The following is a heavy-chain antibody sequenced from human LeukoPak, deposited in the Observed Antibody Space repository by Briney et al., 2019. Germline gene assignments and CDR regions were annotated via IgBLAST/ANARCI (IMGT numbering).Heavy chain of an antibody. D-gene: IGHD6-19*01. V-gene: IGHV3-21*01. Sequence: GGSLRLSCAASGFTFSSYAMSWVRQAPGKGLEWVSSISSSSSYIYYADSVKGRFTISRDNAKNSLYLQMNSLRAEDTAVYYCARDGGSSGDYYYYMDVWGKGTTVTVSS. CDR2: ISSSSSYI. J-gene: IGHJ6*03. CDR3: ARDGGSSGDYYYYMDV. CDR1: GFTFSSYA.